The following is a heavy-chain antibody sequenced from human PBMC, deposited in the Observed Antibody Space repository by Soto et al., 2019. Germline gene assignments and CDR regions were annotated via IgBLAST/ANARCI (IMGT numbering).Heavy chain of an antibody. J-gene: IGHJ4*02. D-gene: IGHD1-1*01. CDR3: ARVSQTVF. V-gene: IGHV3-74*01. CDR2: ISSDGSTT. CDR1: GFTFSSHW. Sequence: GESLKISCAASGFTFSSHWMHWVRQAPGKGLVWVSRISSDGSTTTYADSVKGRFTISRDNAKNTLYLEMNSLRVEDTAVYYCARVSQTVFWGQGALVTVSS.